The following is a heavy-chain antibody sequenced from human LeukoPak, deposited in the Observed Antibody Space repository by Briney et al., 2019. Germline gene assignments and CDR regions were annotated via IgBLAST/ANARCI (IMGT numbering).Heavy chain of an antibody. J-gene: IGHJ4*02. V-gene: IGHV3-21*01. CDR2: ISSSSSYI. Sequence: KPGGSLRLSCVASGFTFSAYGMNWVRQAPGKGLEWVSSISSSSSYIFYAESVKGRFTISRDDAKNSLYLQMNSLRAEDTAVYYCAKKVPANWGSYFDYWGQGTLVTVSS. CDR3: AKKVPANWGSYFDY. D-gene: IGHD7-27*01. CDR1: GFTFSAYG.